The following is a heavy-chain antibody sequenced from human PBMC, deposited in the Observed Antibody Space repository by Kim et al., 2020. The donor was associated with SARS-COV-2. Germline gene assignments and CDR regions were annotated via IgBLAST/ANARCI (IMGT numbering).Heavy chain of an antibody. Sequence: GGSLRLSCAASGFTFSSYWMSWVRQAPGKGLEWVANIKQDGSEKYYVDSVKGRFIISRDNAKNSLYLQMNSLRAEDTAVYYCAKIAHPFGVNYYFDYWGQGTLVIVSS. D-gene: IGHD3-16*01. CDR3: AKIAHPFGVNYYFDY. CDR2: IKQDGSEK. CDR1: GFTFSSYW. V-gene: IGHV3-7*03. J-gene: IGHJ4*02.